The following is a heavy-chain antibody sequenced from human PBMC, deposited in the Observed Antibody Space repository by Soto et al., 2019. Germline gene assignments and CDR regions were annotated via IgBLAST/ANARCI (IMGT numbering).Heavy chain of an antibody. CDR1: GGTFSSYA. D-gene: IGHD6-19*01. J-gene: IGHJ6*02. CDR2: IIPIFGTA. Sequence: SVKVSCKASGGTFSSYAISWVRQAPGQGLEWMGGIIPIFGTANYAQKFQGRVTITADESTSTAYMELSSLRSEDTAVYYCARGYAEYSSGWYGYYYYYGMDVWGQ. V-gene: IGHV1-69*13. CDR3: ARGYAEYSSGWYGYYYYYGMDV.